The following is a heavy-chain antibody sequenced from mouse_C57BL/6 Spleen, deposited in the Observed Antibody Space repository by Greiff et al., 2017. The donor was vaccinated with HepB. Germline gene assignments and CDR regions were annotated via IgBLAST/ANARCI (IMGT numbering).Heavy chain of an antibody. Sequence: EVQGVESGGGLVQPGGSMKLSCVASGFTFSNYWMNWVRQSPEKGLEWVAQIRLKSDNYATHYAESVKGRFTISRDDSKSSVYLQMNNLRAEDTGIYYCTGGTGPSDYWGQGTTLTVSS. J-gene: IGHJ2*01. V-gene: IGHV6-3*01. CDR2: IRLKSDNYAT. D-gene: IGHD4-1*01. CDR1: GFTFSNYW. CDR3: TGGTGPSDY.